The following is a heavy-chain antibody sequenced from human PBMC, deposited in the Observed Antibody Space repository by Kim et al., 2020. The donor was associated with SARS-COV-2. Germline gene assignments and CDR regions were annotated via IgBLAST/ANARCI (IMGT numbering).Heavy chain of an antibody. D-gene: IGHD3-10*01. Sequence: GGSRRLSCAASGLTVSNSFMSWVRQVPGKGLECVSLIYSGGSTYYADSVAGRFTVSRDGSKNTLYLQMNSLRAEDTAVYYCAGYTDYYGSGTHAWFDPWG. CDR3: AGYTDYYGSGTHAWFDP. CDR2: IYSGGST. CDR1: GLTVSNSF. J-gene: IGHJ5*02. V-gene: IGHV3-53*01.